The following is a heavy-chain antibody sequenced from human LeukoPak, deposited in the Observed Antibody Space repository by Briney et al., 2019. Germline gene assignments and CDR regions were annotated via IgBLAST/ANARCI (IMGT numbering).Heavy chain of an antibody. J-gene: IGHJ5*02. Sequence: SETLFLTCTVSGGSISSYYWSWIRQPPGKGLEWIGYIYYSGSTNYNPSLKSRVTISVDTSKNQFSLKLSSVTAADTAVYYCARFHGGLYSSSPNWFDPWGQGTLVTVSS. CDR3: ARFHGGLYSSSPNWFDP. V-gene: IGHV4-59*01. CDR1: GGSISSYY. CDR2: IYYSGST. D-gene: IGHD6-13*01.